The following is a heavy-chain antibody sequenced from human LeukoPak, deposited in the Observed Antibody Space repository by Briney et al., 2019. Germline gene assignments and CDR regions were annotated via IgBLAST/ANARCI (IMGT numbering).Heavy chain of an antibody. Sequence: GASVKVSCKASGYTFTSYGISWVRQAPGQGLEWMGWISAYNGNTNYAQKLQGRVTMTTDTSTSTAYTELRSLRSDDTAVYYCARDSGYYDSQRSHWGQGTLVTVSS. CDR1: GYTFTSYG. CDR2: ISAYNGNT. J-gene: IGHJ1*01. CDR3: ARDSGYYDSQRSH. D-gene: IGHD3-22*01. V-gene: IGHV1-18*01.